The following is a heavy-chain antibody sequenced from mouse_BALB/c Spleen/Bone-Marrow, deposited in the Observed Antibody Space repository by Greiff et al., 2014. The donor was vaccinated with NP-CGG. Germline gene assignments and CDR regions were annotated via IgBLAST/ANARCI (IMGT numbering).Heavy chain of an antibody. D-gene: IGHD1-1*01. J-gene: IGHJ1*01. CDR3: ARYYNYYFDV. Sequence: QVQLQQSGAEVVKPGASVRLSCKTSGYTFTNYWMHWVKQRPGQGLEWIGDINPSNGRATYSEKFKSKATLTVDTSSSTAYMQISSLTSEDSAVYYCARYYNYYFDVWGAGTTVTVSS. CDR1: GYTFTNYW. V-gene: IGHV1S81*02. CDR2: INPSNGRA.